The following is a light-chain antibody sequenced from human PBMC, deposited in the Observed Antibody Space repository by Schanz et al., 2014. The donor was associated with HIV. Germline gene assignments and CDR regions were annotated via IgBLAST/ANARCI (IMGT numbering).Light chain of an antibody. V-gene: IGLV2-14*03. CDR3: TSYTISSSLYV. J-gene: IGLJ1*01. CDR1: SRDLGGSDY. Sequence: QSALTQPASVSGSPGQSITISCSGTSRDLGGSDYVSWYQQHPGIAPKLMIYDVTTRPSGVSNRFSGSKSGNTASLTISGLQAEDEADYYCTSYTISSSLYVFGTGTKLTV. CDR2: DVT.